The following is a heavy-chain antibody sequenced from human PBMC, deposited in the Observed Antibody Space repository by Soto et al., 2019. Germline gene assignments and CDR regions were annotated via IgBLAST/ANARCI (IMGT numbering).Heavy chain of an antibody. V-gene: IGHV4-30-4*01. CDR3: ARVQCNWNQIDN. CDR1: GGSISSGDHY. D-gene: IGHD1-1*01. CDR2: MNHIGST. Sequence: QVQLQESGPGLVKPSQTLSLTCTVSGGSISSGDHYWSWIRQPPGKGLEWIGYMNHIGSTYYNPSLKSRVIISVDTSKNQFSLKLSSVTATDTAVYYCARVQCNWNQIDNWGQGTLVSVPS. J-gene: IGHJ4*02.